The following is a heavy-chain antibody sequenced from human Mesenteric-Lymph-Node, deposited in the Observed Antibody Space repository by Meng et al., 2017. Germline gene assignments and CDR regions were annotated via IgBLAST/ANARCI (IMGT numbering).Heavy chain of an antibody. CDR2: INHSGST. CDR3: ASRYYYDSIGYYWYYFDY. Sequence: SETLSLTCAVYGGSFSGYYWSWIRQPPGKGLEWIGEINHSGSTNYNPSLKSRVTISVDTSKNQFSLKLRSVTAADTAVYYCASRYYYDSIGYYWYYFDYWGQGTLVTVSS. CDR1: GGSFSGYY. V-gene: IGHV4-34*01. D-gene: IGHD3-22*01. J-gene: IGHJ4*02.